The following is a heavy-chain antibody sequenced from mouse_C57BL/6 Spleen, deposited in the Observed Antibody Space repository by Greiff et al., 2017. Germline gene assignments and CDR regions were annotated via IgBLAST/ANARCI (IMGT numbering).Heavy chain of an antibody. Sequence: VQLQQSGPGLVQPSQSLSITCTVSGFSLTSYGVHWVRSSPGQGLEWLGVIWSGGSTDYNAAFISRLSISKDNSKSQVFFKMNSLQADDTAIYYCARNEDYDGGFAYWGQGTLVTVSA. J-gene: IGHJ3*01. CDR1: GFSLTSYG. D-gene: IGHD2-4*01. V-gene: IGHV2-2*01. CDR2: IWSGGST. CDR3: ARNEDYDGGFAY.